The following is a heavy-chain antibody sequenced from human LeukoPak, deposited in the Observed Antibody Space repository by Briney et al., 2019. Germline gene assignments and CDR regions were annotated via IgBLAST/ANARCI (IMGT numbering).Heavy chain of an antibody. J-gene: IGHJ4*02. CDR1: GYSFTSYW. CDR3: ARLHDILTGSYYFDY. V-gene: IGHV5-51*01. D-gene: IGHD3-9*01. CDR2: IYPGDSDT. Sequence: GESLKISCKGSGYSFTSYWIGWVRQMPGKGLVWMRIIYPGDSDTRYSPSFQGQVTISVDKSISTAYLQWSSLKATDTAMYYCARLHDILTGSYYFDYWGQGALVTVSS.